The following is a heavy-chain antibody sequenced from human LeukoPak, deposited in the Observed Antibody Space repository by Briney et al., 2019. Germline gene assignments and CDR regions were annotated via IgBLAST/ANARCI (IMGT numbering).Heavy chain of an antibody. Sequence: SETLSLTCAIYGGSFSGYYWGWIRQPPGKRLEWIGEINHSRSTNYNPSLKSRVTISIDTSKNQFSLKLTSVTAADTAVYYCARDRDGPEGSFDYWGQGTLVTVSS. J-gene: IGHJ4*02. CDR3: ARDRDGPEGSFDY. D-gene: IGHD3-10*01. V-gene: IGHV4-34*01. CDR2: INHSRST. CDR1: GGSFSGYY.